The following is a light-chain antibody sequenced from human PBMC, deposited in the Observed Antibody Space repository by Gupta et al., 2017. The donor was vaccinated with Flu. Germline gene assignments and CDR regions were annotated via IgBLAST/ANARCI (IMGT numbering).Light chain of an antibody. V-gene: IGLV2-11*01. CDR1: SSDVGGYNY. J-gene: IGLJ1*01. CDR3: CSYAGSGLYV. Sequence: QSALTQPRSVSGSPGQSVTISCTGTSSDVGGYNYVSWYQQHPGKAPKLMFYDVSKRPSGVPDRFSGSKSGNTASLTISGLQAEDEADYYCCSYAGSGLYVFGTGTKVTVL. CDR2: DVS.